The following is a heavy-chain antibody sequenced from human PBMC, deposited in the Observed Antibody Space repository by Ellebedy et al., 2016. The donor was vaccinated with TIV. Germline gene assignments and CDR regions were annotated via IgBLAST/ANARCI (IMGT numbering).Heavy chain of an antibody. J-gene: IGHJ4*02. V-gene: IGHV4-59*08. CDR1: GGSISSYY. Sequence: MPGGSLRLSCTVSGGSISSYYWSWIRQPPGKGLEWIGYIYYSGSTNYNPSLKSRVTISVDTSKNQFSLKLSSVTAADTAVYYCARLDGYNIFDYWGQGTLVTVSS. D-gene: IGHD5-24*01. CDR3: ARLDGYNIFDY. CDR2: IYYSGST.